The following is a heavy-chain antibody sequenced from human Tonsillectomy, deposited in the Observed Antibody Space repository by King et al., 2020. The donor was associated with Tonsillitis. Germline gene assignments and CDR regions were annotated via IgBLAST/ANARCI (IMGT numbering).Heavy chain of an antibody. V-gene: IGHV3-9*01. CDR2: ISWNSGSI. Sequence: VKLVESGGGLVQPGRSLRLSCAASGFTFDDYAMHWVRQAPGKGLEWVSGISWNSGSIGYADSVKGRFTISRDNAKNSLYLQMSSLRAEDTALYYCAKVNSGTYSALDYWGQGTLVTVSS. CDR1: GFTFDDYA. J-gene: IGHJ4*02. D-gene: IGHD1-26*01. CDR3: AKVNSGTYSALDY.